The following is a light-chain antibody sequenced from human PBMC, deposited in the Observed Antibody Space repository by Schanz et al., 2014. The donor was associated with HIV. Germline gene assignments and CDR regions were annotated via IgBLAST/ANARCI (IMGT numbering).Light chain of an antibody. Sequence: QSALTQPPSASGSPGQSITISCTGTSSDVGGYNYVSWYQQHPGKAPKLMIYDVSNRPSGVSSRFSGSKSGNTASLTISGLQAEDEADYYCSSYGGNNNLVFGGGTKLTVL. CDR3: SSYGGNNNLV. CDR1: SSDVGGYNY. J-gene: IGLJ2*01. V-gene: IGLV2-14*03. CDR2: DVS.